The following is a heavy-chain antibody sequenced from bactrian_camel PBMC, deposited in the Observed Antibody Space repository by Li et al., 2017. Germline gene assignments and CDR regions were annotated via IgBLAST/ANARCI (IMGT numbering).Heavy chain of an antibody. CDR1: GYSGSTCA. J-gene: IGHJ4*01. Sequence: HVQLVESGGGSVQAGGSLRLSCAASGYSGSTCAMGWFRQAPGKAREGVAVIDFCGSAIYADSVMGRFTISKDSTKHALYLQMNSLKSEDTAMYYCATVASGGEPWRCGDWYLEWPYASWGQGTQVTVS. D-gene: IGHD6*01. V-gene: IGHV3S57*01. CDR2: IDFCGSA. CDR3: ATVASGGEPWRCGDWYLEWPYAS.